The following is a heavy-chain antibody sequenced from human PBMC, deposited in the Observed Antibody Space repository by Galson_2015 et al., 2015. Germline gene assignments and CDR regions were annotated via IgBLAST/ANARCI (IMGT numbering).Heavy chain of an antibody. D-gene: IGHD2-2*01. Sequence: CAISGDSVSNHTAAWNWIRQSPSRGLEWLGRTYYRSKWINDYVVSVKSRLTINSDTSKNQFSLHLKSVTPEDTAVYYCARDEGSSRSRWHAFQVSGQGTVVTVSS. J-gene: IGHJ3*01. CDR3: ARDEGSSRSRWHAFQV. CDR2: TYYRSKWIN. V-gene: IGHV6-1*01. CDR1: GDSVSNHTAA.